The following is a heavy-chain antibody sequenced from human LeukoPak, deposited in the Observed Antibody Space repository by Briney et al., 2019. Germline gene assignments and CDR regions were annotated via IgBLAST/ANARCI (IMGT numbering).Heavy chain of an antibody. CDR2: INHSGST. CDR1: GGSFSGYY. Sequence: SETLSLTCAVYGGSFSGYYWSWIRQPPGKGLEWIGEINHSGSTNYNPSLKSRVTISVDTSKNQFSLKLSSVTAADTAVYYCVRGRLGYCSSTSCYRGFDPWGQGTLVTVSS. V-gene: IGHV4-34*01. D-gene: IGHD2-2*01. CDR3: VRGRLGYCSSTSCYRGFDP. J-gene: IGHJ5*02.